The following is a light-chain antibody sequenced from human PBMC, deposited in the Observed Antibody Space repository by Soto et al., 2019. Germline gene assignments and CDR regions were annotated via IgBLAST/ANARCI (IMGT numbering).Light chain of an antibody. Sequence: DIVLTQTPVTSPVTLGQPASISCTSSESLDHSDGNTYLSWLLQRPGQSPRILIYNVSQRFDGVPDRFSGSGAGTNFTLRITWVEAEDVGLYHCMQATQVPYTFGQGTKLDLK. CDR1: ESLDHSDGNTY. J-gene: IGKJ2*01. CDR3: MQATQVPYT. CDR2: NVS. V-gene: IGKV2-24*01.